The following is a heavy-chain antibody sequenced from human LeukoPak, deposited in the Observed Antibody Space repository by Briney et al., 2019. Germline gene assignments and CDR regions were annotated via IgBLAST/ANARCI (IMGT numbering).Heavy chain of an antibody. V-gene: IGHV3-21*03. CDR2: VSSSSLYI. D-gene: IGHD1-26*01. Sequence: PGGSLRLSCAASGFTFSSYSMNWVRQAPGKGLEWVSSVSSSSLYIYYADSVKGRFTISRDNAKNSLFLQMNSLKTEDTAVYYCTTGLSGSYLIRYFDYWGQGTLVTVSS. CDR3: TTGLSGSYLIRYFDY. J-gene: IGHJ4*02. CDR1: GFTFSSYS.